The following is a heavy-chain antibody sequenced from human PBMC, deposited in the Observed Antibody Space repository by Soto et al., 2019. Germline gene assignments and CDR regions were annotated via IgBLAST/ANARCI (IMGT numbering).Heavy chain of an antibody. D-gene: IGHD3-10*01. J-gene: IGHJ6*02. Sequence: SQTLSLTCAISGDSVSSNSAAWNWIRQSPSRGLEWLGRTYYRSKWYNDYAVSVKSRITINPDTSKNQFSLQLNSVTPEDTAVYYCARHYYGSGTSPYYYYGMDVWGQGTTVTV. CDR3: ARHYYGSGTSPYYYYGMDV. CDR1: GDSVSSNSAA. V-gene: IGHV6-1*01. CDR2: TYYRSKWYN.